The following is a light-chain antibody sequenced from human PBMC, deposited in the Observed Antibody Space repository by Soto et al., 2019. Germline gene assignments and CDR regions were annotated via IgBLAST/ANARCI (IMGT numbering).Light chain of an antibody. CDR2: GAS. Sequence: EIVLTQSPATLSLSPGEIATLYCSASQTVSNYLAWYQQKPGQAPRLLIYGASNRAPGIPARSSGSGSGADFTLTISSLEPEDFAVYYCQQRSNWPITFGQGTRLEIK. J-gene: IGKJ5*01. CDR3: QQRSNWPIT. V-gene: IGKV3-11*01. CDR1: QTVSNY.